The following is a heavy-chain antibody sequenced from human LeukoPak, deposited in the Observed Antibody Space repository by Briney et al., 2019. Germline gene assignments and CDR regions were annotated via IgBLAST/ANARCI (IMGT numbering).Heavy chain of an antibody. V-gene: IGHV4-39*01. CDR2: IYYSGST. J-gene: IGHJ5*02. D-gene: IGHD3-3*01. CDR1: GGSISSSSYY. CDR3: ARQGTILKGNWFDP. Sequence: GSLRLSCTVSGGSISSSSYYWGWIRQPPGKGLEWIGSIYYSGSTYYNPSLKSRVTISVDTSKNQFSLKLSSVTAADTAVYYCARQGTILKGNWFDPWGQGTLVTVSS.